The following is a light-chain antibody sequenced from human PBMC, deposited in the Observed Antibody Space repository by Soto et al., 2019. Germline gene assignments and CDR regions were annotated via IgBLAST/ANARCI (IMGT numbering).Light chain of an antibody. CDR1: LLAQKF. CDR3: YSAADNRLVV. J-gene: IGLJ2*01. V-gene: IGLV3-27*01. Sequence: SSELTQPSSVSVSPGQTARITCSGALLAQKFARWFQQKPGQAPVLLIFKDTEGPSEISERFSGSSSGTTVTLTISGAQVEDEADYYCYSAADNRLVVFGGGTKLTVL. CDR2: KDT.